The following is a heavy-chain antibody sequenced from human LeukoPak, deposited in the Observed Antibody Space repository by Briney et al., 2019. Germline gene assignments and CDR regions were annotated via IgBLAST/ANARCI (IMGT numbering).Heavy chain of an antibody. D-gene: IGHD6-13*01. CDR3: ARDPMAAACTDRRP. J-gene: IGHJ5*02. Sequence: PGWSLRLSCAASGFTFSSYSMNWVRQAPGKGLDWVSSISSSSSYIYYADSVKGRFTISRDNAKNSLYLQMNSLRAEDTAVYYCARDPMAAACTDRRPWGQGTLVTVSS. CDR2: ISSSSSYI. CDR1: GFTFSSYS. V-gene: IGHV3-21*01.